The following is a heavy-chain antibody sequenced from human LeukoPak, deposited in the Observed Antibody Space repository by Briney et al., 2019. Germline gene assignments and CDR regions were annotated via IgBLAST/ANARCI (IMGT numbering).Heavy chain of an antibody. V-gene: IGHV4-38-2*02. D-gene: IGHD3-16*01. Sequence: TSETLSLTCTVSGYSISNGYFWGWIRQSPGKGLEYIGNMHHTGSTYYNPSLRSRLTISIDTSKNHFSLKLSSVTAADTAIYYCATSLGGGYFDYWGQGSLVTVSS. J-gene: IGHJ4*02. CDR3: ATSLGGGYFDY. CDR1: GYSISNGYF. CDR2: MHHTGST.